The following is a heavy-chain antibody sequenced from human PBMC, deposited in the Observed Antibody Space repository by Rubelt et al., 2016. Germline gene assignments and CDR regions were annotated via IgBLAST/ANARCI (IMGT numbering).Heavy chain of an antibody. V-gene: IGHV4-34*01. CDR3: ARESVAGNNWFDP. J-gene: IGHJ5*02. CDR1: GGSFSGYY. D-gene: IGHD6-19*01. CDR2: INHSGST. Sequence: QVQLQQWGAGLLKPSETLSLTCAVYGGSFSGYYWSWIRQPPGKGLEWIGEINHSGSTNYNPSLKSLVTISVDTSKNQFSLKLSSVTAADTAVYYCARESVAGNNWFDPWGQGTLVTVSS.